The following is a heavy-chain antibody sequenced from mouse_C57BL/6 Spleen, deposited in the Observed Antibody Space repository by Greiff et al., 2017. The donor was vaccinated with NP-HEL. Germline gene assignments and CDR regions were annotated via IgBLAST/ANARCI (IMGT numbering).Heavy chain of an antibody. CDR2: INPNNGGT. CDR1: GYTFTDYY. Sequence: EVQLQQSGPELVKPGASVKISCKASGYTFTDYYMNWVKQSHGKSLEWIGDINPNNGGTSYNQKFKGKATLTVDKSSSTAYMELRSLTSEDSAVYYCAREEDYAVAMDYWGQGTSVTVSS. V-gene: IGHV1-26*01. CDR3: AREEDYAVAMDY. D-gene: IGHD2-4*01. J-gene: IGHJ4*01.